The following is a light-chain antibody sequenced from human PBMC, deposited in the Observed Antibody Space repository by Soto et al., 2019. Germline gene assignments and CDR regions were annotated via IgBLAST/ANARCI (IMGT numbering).Light chain of an antibody. V-gene: IGKV3-20*01. CDR2: GAY. J-gene: IGKJ3*01. CDR1: QSVSSNY. Sequence: EIVLTQSPGTLSVSPGERVTLSCRASQSVSSNYLAWYQQRPGQAPRLLIFGAYYRATGIPDRFSGSGSGTDFTLTISRLEPEDFAVYYCQQYSNSPPEFTFGPGTKVD. CDR3: QQYSNSPPEFT.